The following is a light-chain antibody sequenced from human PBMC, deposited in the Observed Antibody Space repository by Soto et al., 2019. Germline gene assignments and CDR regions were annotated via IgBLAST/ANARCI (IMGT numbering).Light chain of an antibody. Sequence: QSVLTQPPSVSGSPGQSVTISCTGTSSDVGSYNRVSWYQQAPGTAPKLVIYEVSNRPSGVPDRFSGSKSGNTASLTISGLRAEDEGDYYCSSFTTTITWVLGGGTKLTVL. CDR1: SSDVGSYNR. CDR2: EVS. V-gene: IGLV2-18*02. CDR3: SSFTTTITWV. J-gene: IGLJ3*02.